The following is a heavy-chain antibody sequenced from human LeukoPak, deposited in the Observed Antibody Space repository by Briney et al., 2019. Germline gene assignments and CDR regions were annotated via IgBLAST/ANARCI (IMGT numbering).Heavy chain of an antibody. Sequence: SETLSLTCAVYGGSFSGYYWSWIRQPPGKGLEWIGEINRSGSTNYNPSLKSRVTISVDTSKNQFSLKLSSVTAADTAVYYCARATYYDFWSVSRRGLDYWGQGTLVTVSS. D-gene: IGHD3-3*01. CDR2: INRSGST. CDR1: GGSFSGYY. V-gene: IGHV4-34*01. CDR3: ARATYYDFWSVSRRGLDY. J-gene: IGHJ4*02.